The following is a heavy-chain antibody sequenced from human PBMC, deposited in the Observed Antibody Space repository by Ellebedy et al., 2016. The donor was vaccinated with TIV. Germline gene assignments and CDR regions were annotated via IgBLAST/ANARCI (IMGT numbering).Heavy chain of an antibody. Sequence: GGSLRLXCAASGFTFSSYWMHWVRQAPGKGLVWVSRINSDGSSTSYADSVKGRFTISRDNAKNTLYLQMNSLRAEDTAVYYCAKRMVRGPTNQPFDYWGQGTLVTVSS. D-gene: IGHD3-10*01. CDR2: INSDGSST. CDR1: GFTFSSYW. V-gene: IGHV3-74*01. CDR3: AKRMVRGPTNQPFDY. J-gene: IGHJ4*02.